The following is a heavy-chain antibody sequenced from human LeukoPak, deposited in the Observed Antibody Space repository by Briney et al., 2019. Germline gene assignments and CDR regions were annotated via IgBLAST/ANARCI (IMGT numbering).Heavy chain of an antibody. V-gene: IGHV4-59*01. J-gene: IGHJ4*02. CDR1: GGSISSYY. D-gene: IGHD5-18*01. CDR2: IYYSGST. Sequence: SETLSLTCTVSGGSISSYYWSWIRQPPGKGLEWIGYIYYSGSTNYNPSLKSRVTISVDTSKNQFSLKLSSVTAADTAVYYCARDGYRGVGYFDYWGQGTLVTVSS. CDR3: ARDGYRGVGYFDY.